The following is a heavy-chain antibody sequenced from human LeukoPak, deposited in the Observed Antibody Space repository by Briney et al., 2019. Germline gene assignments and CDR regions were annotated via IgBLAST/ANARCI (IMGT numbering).Heavy chain of an antibody. Sequence: GGSLRLSCAASGFTFSSYAMSWVRQAPGKGLEWVSAISGSGGSTYYADSVKGRFTISRDNSKNTLYLQMNSLRAEDTAVYYCSKNIVVVPGFYYYYYMDVWGKGTTVTVSS. V-gene: IGHV3-23*01. CDR3: SKNIVVVPGFYYYYYMDV. J-gene: IGHJ6*03. CDR1: GFTFSSYA. CDR2: ISGSGGST. D-gene: IGHD2-2*01.